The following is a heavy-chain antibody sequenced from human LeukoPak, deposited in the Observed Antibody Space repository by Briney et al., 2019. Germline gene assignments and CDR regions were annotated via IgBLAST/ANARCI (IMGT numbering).Heavy chain of an antibody. Sequence: GRSLRLSCAASGFTFSNYGLHWVRQAPGKGLEWVALISTDGSNKYYADSVKGRFTISRDNSKNTVYLQMNSLRAEDTAVYYCAKESGLSGTYYRAFDYWGQGTLVTVSS. CDR2: ISTDGSNK. CDR1: GFTFSNYG. D-gene: IGHD1-26*01. CDR3: AKESGLSGTYYRAFDY. V-gene: IGHV3-30*18. J-gene: IGHJ4*02.